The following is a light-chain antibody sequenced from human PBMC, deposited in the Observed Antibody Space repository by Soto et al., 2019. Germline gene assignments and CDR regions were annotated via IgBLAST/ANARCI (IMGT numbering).Light chain of an antibody. CDR1: SSNIGHNS. CDR2: DND. J-gene: IGLJ3*02. CDR3: GSWDFSLTAGV. V-gene: IGLV1-51*01. Sequence: QSVLTQPPSVSAAPGQKVIISCSGSSSNIGHNSVSWYQQLPGTAPKLLIYDNDKRPSGIPDRFSGSKSVTSATLGITGLQTGDEGDYYCGSWDFSLTAGVFGGGTKLTVL.